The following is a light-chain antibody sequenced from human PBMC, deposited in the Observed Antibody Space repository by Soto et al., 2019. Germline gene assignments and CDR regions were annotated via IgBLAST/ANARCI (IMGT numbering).Light chain of an antibody. V-gene: IGLV2-11*01. CDR1: SSDVGGYNF. J-gene: IGLJ3*02. Sequence: QSVLTQPRSVSGSPGQSVTISCTGTSSDVGGYNFVSWYQQHPGKAPKLMIYDVSKRPSGVPDRFSGSKSGNTASLTISGLQAEDEADYYCCSYAGSYTWLFGGGTKLTV. CDR2: DVS. CDR3: CSYAGSYTWL.